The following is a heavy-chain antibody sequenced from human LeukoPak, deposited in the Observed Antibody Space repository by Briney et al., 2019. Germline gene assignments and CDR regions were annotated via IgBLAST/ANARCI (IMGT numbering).Heavy chain of an antibody. Sequence: GGSLRLSCAASGFTFDDYAMHWVRQAPGKGLEWVSGISWNSGSIGYADSVKGRFTTSRDNVKNSLYLQMNSLRAEDTALYYCAKGYSSGWYLAGLDYWGQGTLVTVSS. J-gene: IGHJ4*02. V-gene: IGHV3-9*01. CDR1: GFTFDDYA. CDR3: AKGYSSGWYLAGLDY. D-gene: IGHD6-19*01. CDR2: ISWNSGSI.